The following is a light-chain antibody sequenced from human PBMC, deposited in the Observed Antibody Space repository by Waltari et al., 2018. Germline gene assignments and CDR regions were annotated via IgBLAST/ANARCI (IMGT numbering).Light chain of an antibody. V-gene: IGLV1-40*01. CDR3: QCYDSRLSGSL. CDR2: ANT. J-gene: IGLJ2*01. CDR1: SSHIAAGYL. Sequence: QSVLTQPPSVSGAPGQRVAISCTGRSSHIAAGYLVHWYQHLPETAPKLLIYANTNRPSGVPDRFSASKSGTSASLAITGLQPGDEADYYCQCYDSRLSGSLFGGGTKVTVL.